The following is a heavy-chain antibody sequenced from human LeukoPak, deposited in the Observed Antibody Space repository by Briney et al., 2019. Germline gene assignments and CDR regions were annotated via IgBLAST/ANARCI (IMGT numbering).Heavy chain of an antibody. V-gene: IGHV3-48*04. CDR2: ISGSGSTI. Sequence: GGSLRLSCAASGFTFSSYSMNWVRQAPGKGLEWVSYISGSGSTIYYADSVKGRFTISRDNAKNSLYLQMNSLRAEDTAVYYCAREPDYYGSGSYYNAFDYWGQGTLVTVSS. CDR1: GFTFSSYS. CDR3: AREPDYYGSGSYYNAFDY. D-gene: IGHD3-10*01. J-gene: IGHJ4*02.